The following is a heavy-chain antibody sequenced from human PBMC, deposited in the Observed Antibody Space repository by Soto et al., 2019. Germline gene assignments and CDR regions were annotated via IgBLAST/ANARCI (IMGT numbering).Heavy chain of an antibody. V-gene: IGHV1-8*01. CDR3: ASGGGGSNYFAP. CDR1: GYTFTSSD. D-gene: IGHD2-15*01. Sequence: QVQLVQSGAEVKKPGASVKVSCSASGYTFTSSDVSWVRQATGQGLEWMGWMNPNSGRTGYSQKIQARVTLTRNISKTRAYMAFHSLSSEDTAVYYCASGGGGSNYFAPWGQGTLVTVSS. J-gene: IGHJ5*02. CDR2: MNPNSGRT.